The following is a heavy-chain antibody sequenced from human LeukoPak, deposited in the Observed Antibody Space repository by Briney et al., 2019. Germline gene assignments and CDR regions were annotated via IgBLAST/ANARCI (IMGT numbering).Heavy chain of an antibody. Sequence: PGGSLRLSCAASGFTFSSYWMSWVRQAPGKGLEWVANIKQDGSEKYYVDSVKGRFTISRDNAKNSLYLQMNSLRAEDTAVYYCARDMDYYDSSAPTLWFDPWGQGTLVTVSS. J-gene: IGHJ5*02. CDR2: IKQDGSEK. V-gene: IGHV3-7*01. D-gene: IGHD3-22*01. CDR1: GFTFSSYW. CDR3: ARDMDYYDSSAPTLWFDP.